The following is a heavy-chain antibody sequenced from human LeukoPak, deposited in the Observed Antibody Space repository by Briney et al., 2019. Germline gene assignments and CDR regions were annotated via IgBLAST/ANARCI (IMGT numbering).Heavy chain of an antibody. V-gene: IGHV5-51*01. Sequence: GESPKISCKGSGYSFTSYWIGWVRQMPGKGLEWMGIIYPGDSDTRYSPSFQGQVTISADKSISTAYLQWSSLKASDTAMYYCARQMVVTAIPGWFDPWGQGTLVTVSS. CDR1: GYSFTSYW. J-gene: IGHJ5*02. CDR2: IYPGDSDT. CDR3: ARQMVVTAIPGWFDP. D-gene: IGHD2-21*02.